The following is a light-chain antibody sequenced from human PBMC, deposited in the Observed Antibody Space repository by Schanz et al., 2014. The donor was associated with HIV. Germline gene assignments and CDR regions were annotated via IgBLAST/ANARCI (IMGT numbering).Light chain of an antibody. V-gene: IGKV3-11*01. J-gene: IGKJ1*01. CDR1: QSLSSY. Sequence: EIVLTQSPATLSVSPGETATLSCRASQSLSSYLAWYQQTPGQPPRLLIWDASNRATGVPARFGGSGYGTDFTLTISSLEPEDFAVYYCQHYGTSLRTFGQGTKVEIK. CDR2: DAS. CDR3: QHYGTSLRT.